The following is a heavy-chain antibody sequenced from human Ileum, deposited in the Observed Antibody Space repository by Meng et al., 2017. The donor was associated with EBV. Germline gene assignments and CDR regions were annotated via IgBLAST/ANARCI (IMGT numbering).Heavy chain of an antibody. CDR3: AKNGEKYFEY. J-gene: IGHJ4*02. V-gene: IGHV4-4*02. CDR1: GGSISVINW. Sequence: QVQLQESGPGLVNPWGTLSLTCAVAGGSISVINWWSWVRQSPEKGLEWIGEMSDSGITHYNPSLKSRVTISADKSNNQFSLKLTSVTSADTAVYFCAKNGEKYFEYWGQGTLVTVSS. CDR2: MSDSGIT.